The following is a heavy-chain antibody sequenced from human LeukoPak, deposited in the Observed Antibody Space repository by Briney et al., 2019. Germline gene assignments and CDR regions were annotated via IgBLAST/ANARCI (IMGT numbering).Heavy chain of an antibody. CDR1: GGTSSSYA. Sequence: SVKVSCKASGGTSSSYAISWVRQAPGQGREWMGGIIPIFGTANYAQKFQGRVTITTDESTSTAYVELSSLRSEDTAVYYCARVACSGGSCYFEYFQHWGQGTLVTVSS. CDR2: IIPIFGTA. D-gene: IGHD2-15*01. V-gene: IGHV1-69*05. CDR3: ARVACSGGSCYFEYFQH. J-gene: IGHJ1*01.